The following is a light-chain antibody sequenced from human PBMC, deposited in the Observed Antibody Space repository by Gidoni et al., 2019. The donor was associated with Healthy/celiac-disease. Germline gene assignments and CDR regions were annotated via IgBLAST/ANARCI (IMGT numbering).Light chain of an antibody. J-gene: IGKJ5*01. CDR2: DAS. CDR3: QQRSNWPPIT. V-gene: IGKV3-11*01. Sequence: EIVLTQYPATLSLSPGERATLSCRASQSVSSYLAWYQQKPGQAPRLLIYDASNRATCIPARFSGSGSGTDFTLTISSLEPEDFAVYYCQQRSNWPPITFGQGTRLEIK. CDR1: QSVSSY.